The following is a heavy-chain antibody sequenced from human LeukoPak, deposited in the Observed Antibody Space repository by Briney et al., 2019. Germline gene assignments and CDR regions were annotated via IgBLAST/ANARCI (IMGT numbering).Heavy chain of an antibody. Sequence: GRSLRLSCAASGFTFSSYGMHWVRQAPGKGLEWVAVISYDGSNKYYADSVKGRFTISRDNSKNTLYLQMNSLRAEDTAVYYCAKDRLYYGSGNLYYFDYWGQGTLVTVSS. J-gene: IGHJ4*02. CDR2: ISYDGSNK. D-gene: IGHD3-10*01. CDR1: GFTFSSYG. V-gene: IGHV3-30*18. CDR3: AKDRLYYGSGNLYYFDY.